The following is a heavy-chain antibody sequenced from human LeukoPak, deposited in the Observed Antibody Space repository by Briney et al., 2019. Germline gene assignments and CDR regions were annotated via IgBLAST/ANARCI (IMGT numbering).Heavy chain of an antibody. CDR3: ARHALPKKKDYGGNSRVEYYLDY. D-gene: IGHD4-23*01. V-gene: IGHV4-4*07. J-gene: IGHJ4*02. CDR2: IHTSGST. Sequence: PSETLSLTCTVSGGSISSYYWSWIRQPAGKGLEWIGRIHTSGSTNYNPSLKSRVTMSVDTSKNQFSLKLSSVTAADTAVYYCARHALPKKKDYGGNSRVEYYLDYGGQGTLVTVSS. CDR1: GGSISSYY.